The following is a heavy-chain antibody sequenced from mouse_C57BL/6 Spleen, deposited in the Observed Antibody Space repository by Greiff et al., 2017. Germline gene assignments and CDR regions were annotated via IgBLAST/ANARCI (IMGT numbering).Heavy chain of an antibody. CDR2: ISYDGSN. CDR1: GYSITSGYY. CDR3: AREGDGNSWFAY. V-gene: IGHV3-6*01. J-gene: IGHJ3*01. Sequence: EVQLQESGPGLVKPSQSLSLTCSVTGYSITSGYYWNWIRQFPGNKLEWMGYISYDGSNNYNPSLKNRISITRDTSKNQFFLKLNSVTTEDTATYYCAREGDGNSWFAYWGQGTLVTVSA. D-gene: IGHD2-1*01.